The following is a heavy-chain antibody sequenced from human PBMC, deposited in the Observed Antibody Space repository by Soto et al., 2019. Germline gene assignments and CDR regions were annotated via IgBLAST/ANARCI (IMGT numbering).Heavy chain of an antibody. CDR3: ARDLKKYYYVSGSRSGNWCDP. Sequence: QVQLVQSGAEVKKPGASVTGSCKASGYTFTSYYLHWVRQAPGQGLEWMGIINPSGGSTSYAQKFQSRVTMTRDTSTSRVYMELSSLRSEDTAVYYCARDLKKYYYVSGSRSGNWCDPWGQGTLVTVSS. CDR1: GYTFTSYY. V-gene: IGHV1-46*03. D-gene: IGHD3-10*01. J-gene: IGHJ5*02. CDR2: INPSGGST.